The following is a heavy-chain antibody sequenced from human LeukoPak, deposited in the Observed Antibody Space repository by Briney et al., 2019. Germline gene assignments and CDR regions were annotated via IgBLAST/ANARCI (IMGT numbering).Heavy chain of an antibody. CDR2: IWYDGSNK. Sequence: PGRSLRLSCAASGFTFSSYGMHRVRQAPGKGLEWVAVIWYDGSNKYYADSVKGRFTISRDNSKNTLYLQMNSLRAEDTAVYYCAKDLYSSSSGFDYWGQGTLVTVSS. CDR1: GFTFSSYG. D-gene: IGHD6-6*01. V-gene: IGHV3-33*06. CDR3: AKDLYSSSSGFDY. J-gene: IGHJ4*02.